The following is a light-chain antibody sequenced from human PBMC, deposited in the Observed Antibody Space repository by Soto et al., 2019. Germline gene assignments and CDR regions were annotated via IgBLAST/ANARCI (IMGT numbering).Light chain of an antibody. Sequence: EIVMTQSPATLSVSPGERATLSCRASQSVSSKLAWYQQKPGQGPRLLIYGASTRAAGIPARFSGSGSETEFTLTISSLQSEDFAVYYCQHYCTWLWTFGQGTKVEIK. V-gene: IGKV3-15*01. CDR3: QHYCTWLWT. J-gene: IGKJ1*01. CDR1: QSVSSK. CDR2: GAS.